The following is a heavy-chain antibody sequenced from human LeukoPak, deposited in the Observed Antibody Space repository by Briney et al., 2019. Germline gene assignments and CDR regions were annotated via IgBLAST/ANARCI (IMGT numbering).Heavy chain of an antibody. J-gene: IGHJ4*02. CDR3: ASPVGGYYDSSGYYY. V-gene: IGHV1-69*06. CDR2: SIPIFGTA. D-gene: IGHD3-22*01. Sequence: GASVKVSCKASGGTFSSYAISWVRQAPGQGLEWMGGSIPIFGTANYAQKFRGRVTITADKSTSTAYMELSSLRSEDTAVYYCASPVGGYYDSSGYYYWGQGTLVTVSS. CDR1: GGTFSSYA.